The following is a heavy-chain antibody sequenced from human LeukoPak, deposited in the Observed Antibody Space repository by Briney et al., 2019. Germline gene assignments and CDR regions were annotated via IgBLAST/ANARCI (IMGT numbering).Heavy chain of an antibody. Sequence: GGSLRLSCAASGFTFDDYAMRWVRHAPGKGLEWVSGISWNSGSIGYADSVKGRFTISRDNAKNSLYLQMNSLRAEDTALYYCAKDRGSGSHNWFDPWGQGTLVTVSS. CDR3: AKDRGSGSHNWFDP. J-gene: IGHJ5*02. CDR1: GFTFDDYA. D-gene: IGHD1-26*01. V-gene: IGHV3-9*01. CDR2: ISWNSGSI.